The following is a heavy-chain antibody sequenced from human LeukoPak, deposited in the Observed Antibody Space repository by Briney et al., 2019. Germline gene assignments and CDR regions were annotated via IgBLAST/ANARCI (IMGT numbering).Heavy chain of an antibody. J-gene: IGHJ5*02. Sequence: SVKVSCKASGGTFSSYAISWVRQAPGQGLEWMGGIIPISGTADYAQKFQGRVTITADESTSAAYMELSSLRSEDTAVYYCARGGLRVVTLNWFDPWGQGTLVTVSS. V-gene: IGHV1-69*13. CDR2: IIPISGTA. D-gene: IGHD4-23*01. CDR1: GGTFSSYA. CDR3: ARGGLRVVTLNWFDP.